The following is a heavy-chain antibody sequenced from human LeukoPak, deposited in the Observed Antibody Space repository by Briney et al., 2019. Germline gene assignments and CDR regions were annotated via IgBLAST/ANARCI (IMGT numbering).Heavy chain of an antibody. Sequence: GGSLRLSCAASGFIFSSYAMSWVRQAPGKGLEWVSGLSGSGSSVYYADSVRGRLTISRDNSRNTLYLQLDSLRADDTAVYYCAKGLNWFDPWGQGTLVTVSS. CDR3: AKGLNWFDP. CDR2: LSGSGSSV. D-gene: IGHD2-8*01. J-gene: IGHJ5*02. CDR1: GFIFSSYA. V-gene: IGHV3-23*01.